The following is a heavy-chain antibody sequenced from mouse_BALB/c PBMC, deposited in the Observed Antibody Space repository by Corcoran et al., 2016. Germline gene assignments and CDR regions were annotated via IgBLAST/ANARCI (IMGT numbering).Heavy chain of an antibody. CDR1: GYSITSGYY. V-gene: IGHV3-6*02. D-gene: IGHD2-14*01. CDR2: ISYDGSN. CDR3: AREGVRYFDY. J-gene: IGHJ2*01. Sequence: DVQLQESGPGLVKPSQSLSLTCSVTGYSITSGYYWNWIRQFPGNKLEWMGYISYDGSNNYNPSLKNRISITRDTSKNQFFLKLNSVTTEDTATYYCAREGVRYFDYWGQGTTLTVSS.